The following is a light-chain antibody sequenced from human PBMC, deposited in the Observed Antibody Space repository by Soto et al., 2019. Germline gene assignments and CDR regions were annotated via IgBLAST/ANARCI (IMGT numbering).Light chain of an antibody. CDR2: GAS. CDR3: QQSGSSPFT. J-gene: IGKJ3*01. V-gene: IGKV3-20*01. CDR1: QSVSSSY. Sequence: EIVLARSPGTLSLSPGERATLSCRASQSVSSSYLAWYQQKPGQAPRLLIYGASSRATGIPDRFSGSGSGTDFTLTISRLEPEDFVVYYCQQSGSSPFTFGPGTKMDIK.